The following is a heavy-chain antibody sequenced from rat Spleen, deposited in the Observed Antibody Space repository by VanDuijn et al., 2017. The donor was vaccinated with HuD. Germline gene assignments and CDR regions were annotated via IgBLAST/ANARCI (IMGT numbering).Heavy chain of an antibody. V-gene: IGHV5-43*01. CDR3: GRERDYSRYFDY. Sequence: EVQLVESGGGLVQPGSSLKVSCVASGFTFSSYVMHWFRQAPENGIEWLAYINTDSSRTHYAETVKGRFTISGDNANNIVDIQLSSLRDEDTAMYFCGRERDYSRYFDYWGQGVMVTVSS. CDR2: INTDSSRT. J-gene: IGHJ2*01. CDR1: GFTFSSYV. D-gene: IGHD1-2*01.